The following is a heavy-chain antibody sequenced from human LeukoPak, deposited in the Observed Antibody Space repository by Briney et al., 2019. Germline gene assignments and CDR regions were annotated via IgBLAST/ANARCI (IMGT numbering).Heavy chain of an antibody. CDR3: ARDLRIVVVSRYFQH. Sequence: SVKVSCKASGGTFSSYAISWVRQAPGQGLEWMGRIIPILGIANYAQKFQGRVTITADKSTSTAYMELSSLRSEDTAVYYCARDLRIVVVSRYFQHWGQGTLVTVSS. CDR2: IIPILGIA. CDR1: GGTFSSYA. D-gene: IGHD3-22*01. J-gene: IGHJ1*01. V-gene: IGHV1-69*04.